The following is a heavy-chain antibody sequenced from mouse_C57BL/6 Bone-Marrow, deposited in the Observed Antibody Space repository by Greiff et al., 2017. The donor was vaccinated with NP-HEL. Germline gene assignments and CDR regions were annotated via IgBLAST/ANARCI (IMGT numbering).Heavy chain of an antibody. V-gene: IGHV1-76*01. Sequence: VQLQESGAELVRPGASVKLSCKASGYTFTDYYINWVKQRPGQGLEWIARIYPGSGNTYYNEKFKGKATLTAEKSSSTAYMQLSSLTSEDSAVYFCARDYYGNYVGFAYWGQGTLVTVSA. CDR2: IYPGSGNT. CDR3: ARDYYGNYVGFAY. J-gene: IGHJ3*01. D-gene: IGHD2-1*01. CDR1: GYTFTDYY.